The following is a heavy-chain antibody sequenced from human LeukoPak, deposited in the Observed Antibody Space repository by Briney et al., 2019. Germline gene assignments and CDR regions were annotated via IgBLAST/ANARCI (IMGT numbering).Heavy chain of an antibody. V-gene: IGHV3-33*01. CDR1: GFTFSSYG. D-gene: IGHD3-10*01. Sequence: GGSLRLSCAASGFTFSSYGMHWVRQAPGKGLEWVAVIWYDGSNKYYGDSVKGRFTISRDNSKKTLYLQMNSLRAGDTAVYYCARDGTITMVRGVISGMDVWGQGTTVTVSS. CDR2: IWYDGSNK. J-gene: IGHJ6*02. CDR3: ARDGTITMVRGVISGMDV.